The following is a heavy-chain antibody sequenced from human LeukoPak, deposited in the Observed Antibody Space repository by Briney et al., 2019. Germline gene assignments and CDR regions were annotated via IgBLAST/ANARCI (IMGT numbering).Heavy chain of an antibody. CDR1: GFTFSSYS. Sequence: GGSLRLSCAASGFTFSSYSMNWVRQAPGKGLEWVSSISSSSSYIYYADSVKGRFTISRDNAKNSLYLQMNSLRAEDTAVYYCARDTYYYGSGGYYWGQGTLVTVSS. D-gene: IGHD3-10*01. V-gene: IGHV3-21*01. J-gene: IGHJ4*02. CDR2: ISSSSSYI. CDR3: ARDTYYYGSGGYY.